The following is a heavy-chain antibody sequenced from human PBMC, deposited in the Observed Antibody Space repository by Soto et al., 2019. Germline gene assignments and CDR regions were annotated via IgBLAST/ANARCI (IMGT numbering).Heavy chain of an antibody. Sequence: GGSLRLSCTASGFTFGDYATSWFRQAPGKGLEWVGFIRSKAYGGTTEYAASVKGRFTISRDDSKSIAYLQMNSLKTEDTAVYYCTRAYGGTTLYYYYYMEGWGKGTTVTVSS. D-gene: IGHD1-1*01. CDR1: GFTFGDYA. V-gene: IGHV3-49*03. J-gene: IGHJ6*03. CDR3: TRAYGGTTLYYYYYMEG. CDR2: IRSKAYGGTT.